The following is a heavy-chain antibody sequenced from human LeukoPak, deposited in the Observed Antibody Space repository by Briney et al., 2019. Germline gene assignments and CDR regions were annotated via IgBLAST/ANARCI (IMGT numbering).Heavy chain of an antibody. V-gene: IGHV4-59*08. CDR1: GGSITSFY. CDR3: GRHGTYYYDSSGYYPGTFDY. D-gene: IGHD3-22*01. Sequence: SETLSLTCTVSGGSITSFYWSWVRQPPGKGLEWIGNFYNSGSTNYNPSLKSRITISVDTSKHQFSLKLRSVTAADTAVYYCGRHGTYYYDSSGYYPGTFDYWGQGTLVTVSS. J-gene: IGHJ4*02. CDR2: FYNSGST.